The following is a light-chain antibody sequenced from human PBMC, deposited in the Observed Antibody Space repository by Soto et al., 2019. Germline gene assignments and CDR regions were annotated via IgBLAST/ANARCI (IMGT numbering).Light chain of an antibody. CDR3: QQYGASPR. CDR1: QSVSSSY. CDR2: GAS. Sequence: DIVLTQSPGTLSLSPGERATLSCRASQSVSSSYLAWYQHKPGQAPRLLIYGASSRATGIPDRFSGSGSGTDFTLTINRREPEDFAVYFCQQYGASPRFGQGTRLEIK. J-gene: IGKJ5*01. V-gene: IGKV3-20*01.